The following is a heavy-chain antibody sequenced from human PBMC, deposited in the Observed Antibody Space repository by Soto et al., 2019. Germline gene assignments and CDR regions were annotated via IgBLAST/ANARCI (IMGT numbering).Heavy chain of an antibody. D-gene: IGHD3-10*01. CDR3: ARLRYYGSGSYSRGYYYYGMDV. V-gene: IGHV3-30-3*01. CDR2: ISYDGSNK. Sequence: QVQLVESGGGVVQPGRSLRLSCAASGFTFSSYAMHWVRQAPGKGLEWVAVISYDGSNKYYADSVKGRFTISRDNSKNTLYLQMNSLRAEDTAVYYCARLRYYGSGSYSRGYYYYGMDVWGQGTTVTVSS. J-gene: IGHJ6*02. CDR1: GFTFSSYA.